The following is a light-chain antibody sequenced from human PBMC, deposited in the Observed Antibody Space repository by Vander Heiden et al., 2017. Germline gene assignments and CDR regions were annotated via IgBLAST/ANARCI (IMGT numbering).Light chain of an antibody. CDR1: QSVNSN. CDR2: GAS. J-gene: IGKJ1*01. Sequence: EIVMTQSPATLSVSPGERATLSCRASQSVNSNLAWYQQKPGQAPRLLIYGASTRATGIPARFSGSGSGTEFTLTISSLQSEDFAVYYCQQYKNWPETFGQGTRVEIK. CDR3: QQYKNWPET. V-gene: IGKV3-15*01.